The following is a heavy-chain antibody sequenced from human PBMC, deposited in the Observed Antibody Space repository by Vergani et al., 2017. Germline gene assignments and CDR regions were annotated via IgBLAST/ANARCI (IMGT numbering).Heavy chain of an antibody. CDR1: GFTFSSYA. V-gene: IGHV3-30-3*01. CDR3: ARGGYCSGGSCLDI. CDR2: ISYDGSNK. J-gene: IGHJ3*02. Sequence: VQLVESGGGLVQPGGSLRLSCAASGFTFSSYAMHWVRQAPGKGLEWVAVISYDGSNKYYADSVKGRFTISRDNSKNTLYLQMNSLRAEDTAVYYCARGGYCSGGSCLDIWGQGTMVTVSS. D-gene: IGHD2-15*01.